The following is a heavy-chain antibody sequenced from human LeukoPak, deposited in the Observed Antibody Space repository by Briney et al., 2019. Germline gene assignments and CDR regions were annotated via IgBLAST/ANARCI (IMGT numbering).Heavy chain of an antibody. CDR1: CGYISIYY. Sequence: SETLSLTCTLWCGYISIYYWSWSRQPPGKGLEWIGYVYYSGNTNYNPSLKSRVTISVDTSKYELSLKLSTVAAADTSVYYCARVHDGDYLGPFDYWGQGTLVTVSS. V-gene: IGHV4-59*01. J-gene: IGHJ4*02. CDR3: ARVHDGDYLGPFDY. D-gene: IGHD4-17*01. CDR2: VYYSGNT.